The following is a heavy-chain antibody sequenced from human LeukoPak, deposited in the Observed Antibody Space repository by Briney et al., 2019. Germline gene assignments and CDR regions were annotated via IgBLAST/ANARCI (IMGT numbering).Heavy chain of an antibody. Sequence: PSETLSLTCAVYGGSFSGYYWSWIRQPPGKGLEWIGEINHSGSTNYNPSLKSRVTISVDTSKNQFSLKLSSVTAADTAVHYCARGKYYGSGSSKRYYYYGMDVWGQGTTVTVSS. CDR3: ARGKYYGSGSSKRYYYYGMDV. J-gene: IGHJ6*02. CDR1: GGSFSGYY. D-gene: IGHD3-10*01. V-gene: IGHV4-34*01. CDR2: INHSGST.